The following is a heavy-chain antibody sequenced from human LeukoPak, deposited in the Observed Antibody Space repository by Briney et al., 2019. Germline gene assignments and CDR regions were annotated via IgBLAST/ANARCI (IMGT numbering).Heavy chain of an antibody. CDR2: ISWNSGSI. CDR3: ARDPLRSGGSWIHYYYYYYMDV. J-gene: IGHJ6*03. CDR1: GFTFDDYA. Sequence: SGGSLRLSCAASGFTFDDYAMHWVRQAPGKGLEWVSGISWNSGSIGYADSVKGRFTMSRDNAKNSLYLQMNSLRAEDTAVYYCARDPLRSGGSWIHYYYYYYMDVWGKGTTVTVSS. V-gene: IGHV3-9*01. D-gene: IGHD2-15*01.